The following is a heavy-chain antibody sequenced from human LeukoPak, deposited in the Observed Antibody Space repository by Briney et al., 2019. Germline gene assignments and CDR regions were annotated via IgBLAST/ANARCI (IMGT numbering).Heavy chain of an antibody. V-gene: IGHV3-48*01. J-gene: IGHJ6*02. Sequence: GGSLRLPCVASGFTFSDYNMNWVRQAPGKGLEWISYIRSGDGAIYYADCVKGRFTISRDNAEKSVYLQMSSLRAEDTALYYCAGEAASFYALDVWGQGTTVTVSS. CDR2: IRSGDGAI. D-gene: IGHD6-13*01. CDR1: GFTFSDYN. CDR3: AGEAASFYALDV.